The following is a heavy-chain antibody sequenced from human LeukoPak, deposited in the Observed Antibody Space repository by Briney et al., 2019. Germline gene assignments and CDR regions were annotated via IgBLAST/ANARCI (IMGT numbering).Heavy chain of an antibody. CDR1: GGSISSGSYY. V-gene: IGHV4-61*02. CDR3: ARDPAGYYYGMYV. CDR2: IYTSGST. J-gene: IGHJ6*02. Sequence: SQTLSLTCTVSGGSISSGSYYWSWIRQPAGKGLEWIGRIYTSGSTNYNPSLKSRVTIAVDTSKNHFSLKLNSVTASDTAVSYCARDPAGYYYGMYVWGQGTTVTVSS.